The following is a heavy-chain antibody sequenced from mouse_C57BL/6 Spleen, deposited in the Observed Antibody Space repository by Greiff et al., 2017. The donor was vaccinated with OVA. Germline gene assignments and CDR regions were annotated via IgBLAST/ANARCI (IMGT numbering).Heavy chain of an antibody. CDR2: IDPSDSYT. D-gene: IGHD2-4*01. Sequence: LQQSGAELVMPGASVKLSCKASGYTFTSYWMHWVKQRPGQGLEWIGEIDPSDSYTNYNQKFKGKSTLTVDKSSSTAYMQLSSLTSEDSAVYYCARRYDYDVDYFDYWGQGTTLTVSS. CDR1: GYTFTSYW. CDR3: ARRYDYDVDYFDY. J-gene: IGHJ2*01. V-gene: IGHV1-69*01.